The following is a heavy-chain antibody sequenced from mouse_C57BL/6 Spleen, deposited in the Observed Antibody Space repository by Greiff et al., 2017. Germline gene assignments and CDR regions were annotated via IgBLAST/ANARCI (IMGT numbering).Heavy chain of an antibody. J-gene: IGHJ4*01. V-gene: IGHV1-80*01. D-gene: IGHD6-2*01. Sequence: QVQLQQSGAELVKPGASVKISCKASGYAFSSYWMNWVKQRPGKGLEWIGQLYPGAGDTNYNGKFKGKATLTADKSSSTAYMQLSSLTSEDAAVYYCARGVSDDKDYWGQGTSVTVSS. CDR2: LYPGAGDT. CDR3: ARGVSDDKDY. CDR1: GYAFSSYW.